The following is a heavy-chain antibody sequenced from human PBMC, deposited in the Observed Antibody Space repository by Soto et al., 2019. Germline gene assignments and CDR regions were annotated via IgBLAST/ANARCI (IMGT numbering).Heavy chain of an antibody. D-gene: IGHD4-17*01. J-gene: IGHJ6*02. Sequence: GGSLRLSCXASGFTFSSYGMHWVRQAPGKGLEWVAVISYDGSNKYYADSVKGRFTISRDNSKNTLYLQMNSLRAEDTAVYYCAKDLDYGDFNYYYGMDVWGQGTTVTVS. V-gene: IGHV3-30*18. CDR3: AKDLDYGDFNYYYGMDV. CDR2: ISYDGSNK. CDR1: GFTFSSYG.